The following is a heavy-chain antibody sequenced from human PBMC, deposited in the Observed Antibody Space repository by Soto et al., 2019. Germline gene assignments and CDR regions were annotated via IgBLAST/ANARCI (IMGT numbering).Heavy chain of an antibody. V-gene: IGHV3-23*01. CDR1: GFTFIIYA. CDR2: ISGSGDRT. J-gene: IGHJ4*02. Sequence: GESQNISCAASGFTFIIYAMNWVRQAKGKGLEWVSAISGSGDRTYYADSVKGRFTISRDNAKNSLYLQMNSLRAEDTAVYYCARDLGIAVAGSIDYWGQGTLVTVSS. CDR3: ARDLGIAVAGSIDY. D-gene: IGHD6-19*01.